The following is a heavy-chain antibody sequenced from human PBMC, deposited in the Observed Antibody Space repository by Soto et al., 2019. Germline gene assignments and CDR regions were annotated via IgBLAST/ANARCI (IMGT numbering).Heavy chain of an antibody. CDR1: GFTFSRYA. CDR3: ASPVWRDDYNWGYFDL. CDR2: ISYAGSNK. Sequence: QVQLVESGGGVVQPGRSLRLSCAASGFTFSRYAMHWVRQAPGKGLEWVAVISYAGSNKYYADSVKGRFTIARDNSKNTLYMQMNSLRAADTAVWYCASPVWRDDYNWGYFDLWGRGTLVTVSS. V-gene: IGHV3-30-3*01. J-gene: IGHJ2*01. D-gene: IGHD4-4*01.